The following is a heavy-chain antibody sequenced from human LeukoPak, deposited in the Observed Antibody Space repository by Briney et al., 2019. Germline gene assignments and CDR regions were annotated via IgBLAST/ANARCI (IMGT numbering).Heavy chain of an antibody. CDR2: IYYSGST. J-gene: IGHJ5*02. V-gene: IGHV4-59*01. CDR1: GGSISSYY. Sequence: SETLSLTCTVSGGSISSYYWSWIRQPPGKGLEWIGYIYYSGSTNYNPSLKSRVTISVDTSKNQFSLKLSSVTAADTAVYYCVRGYDYVWGSYNWFDPWGQGTLVTVSS. CDR3: VRGYDYVWGSYNWFDP. D-gene: IGHD3-16*01.